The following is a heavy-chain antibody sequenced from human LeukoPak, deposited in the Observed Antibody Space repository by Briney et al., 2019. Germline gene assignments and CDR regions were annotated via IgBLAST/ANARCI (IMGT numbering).Heavy chain of an antibody. D-gene: IGHD3-10*01. J-gene: IGHJ4*02. CDR3: ARWGGNRKYYFDH. CDR2: TRYDESKK. CDR1: GFRLSDYG. Sequence: PGRSLRLSCEVSGFRLSDYGMQWVRQAPGKGLEWVAVTRYDESKKNYGESVKGRFTISKDDSKSTLFLQMNSLRVEDTAIYYCARWGGNRKYYFDHWGQGTLVTVSS. V-gene: IGHV3-33*01.